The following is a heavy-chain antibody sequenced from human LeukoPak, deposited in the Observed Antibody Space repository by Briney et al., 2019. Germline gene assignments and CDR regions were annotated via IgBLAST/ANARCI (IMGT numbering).Heavy chain of an antibody. V-gene: IGHV3-21*01. CDR2: ISSSSYI. D-gene: IGHD2-15*01. CDR3: ARGEIVVAATHWFDP. J-gene: IGHJ5*02. CDR1: GFTFSSYS. Sequence: GGSLRLSCAASGFTFSSYSMNWVRQAPGKGLEWVSSISSSSYIYYADSVKGRFTISRDNAKNSLYLQMNSLRAEDTAVYYCARGEIVVAATHWFDPWGQGTLVTVS.